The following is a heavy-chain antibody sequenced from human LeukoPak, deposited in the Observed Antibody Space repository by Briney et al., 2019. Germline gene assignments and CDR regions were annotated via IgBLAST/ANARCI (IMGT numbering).Heavy chain of an antibody. CDR1: GYTFTSYG. J-gene: IGHJ6*03. V-gene: IGHV1-18*01. CDR2: ISAYNGNT. CDR3: ARGTGTSHYYYYYYMDV. Sequence: ASVKVSCKASGYTFTSYGISWVRQAPGQGLEWMGWISAYNGNTNYAQKLQGRVTTTTDTSTSTAYMELRSLRSDDTAVYYCARGTGTSHYYYYYYMDVWGKGTTVTVSS. D-gene: IGHD2-2*01.